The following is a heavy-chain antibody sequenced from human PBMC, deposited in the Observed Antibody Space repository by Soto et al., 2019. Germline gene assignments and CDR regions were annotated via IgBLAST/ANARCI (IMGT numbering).Heavy chain of an antibody. J-gene: IGHJ2*01. V-gene: IGHV1-18*01. D-gene: IGHD1-1*01. CDR2: ISPANGDK. CDR3: ARGRYFATTHRQWWYFDF. CDR1: GYTFITSG. Sequence: QVELMQSGPEVKRPGTSVKVSCKASGYTFITSGINWVRQTPGQALEWVGWISPANGDKKYAQKFKDRVTLTSVTSTDTVYMELTNLRSDDTAVYFCARGRYFATTHRQWWYFDFWGRGTPVTVSS.